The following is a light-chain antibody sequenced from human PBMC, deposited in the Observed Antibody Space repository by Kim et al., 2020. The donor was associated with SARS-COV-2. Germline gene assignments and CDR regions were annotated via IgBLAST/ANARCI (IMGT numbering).Light chain of an antibody. CDR1: QSISTY. CDR3: QQSYSTPYT. Sequence: DIQMTQSPSSLSASVGDRVTITCRASQSISTYLNWYQQKPGKAPKLLIYAASSLQSGVSSRFSGSGSGTDFTLTISSLQPEDFATYYCQQSYSTPYTFGQETKLEI. J-gene: IGKJ2*01. V-gene: IGKV1-39*01. CDR2: AAS.